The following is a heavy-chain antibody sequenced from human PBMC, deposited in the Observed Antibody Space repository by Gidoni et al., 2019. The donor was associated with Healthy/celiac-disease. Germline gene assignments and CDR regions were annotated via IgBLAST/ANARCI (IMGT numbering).Heavy chain of an antibody. J-gene: IGHJ5*02. V-gene: IGHV4-34*01. Sequence: QVQLQPWGAGLLKPSETLSLTCAVYGGSFSGYYWSWIRQPPGKGLEWIGEINHSGSTNYNPSLKSRVTISVDTSKNQFSLKLSSVTAADTAVYYCARGVRVTRNWFDPWGQGTLVTVSS. CDR1: GGSFSGYY. CDR2: INHSGST. CDR3: ARGVRVTRNWFDP. D-gene: IGHD1-26*01.